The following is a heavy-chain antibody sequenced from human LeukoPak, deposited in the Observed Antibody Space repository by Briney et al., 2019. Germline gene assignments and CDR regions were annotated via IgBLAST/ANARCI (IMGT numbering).Heavy chain of an antibody. D-gene: IGHD1-26*01. J-gene: IGHJ3*02. CDR1: GFTFSSYG. V-gene: IGHV3-23*01. CDR3: ARDREVGAFDI. Sequence: GGSLRLSCAASGFTFSSYGMSWVRQAPGKGLEWVSAISGSGGSTYYTDSVKGRLTISRDNSKNTLYLQMNSLRAEDTAVYYCARDREVGAFDIWGQGTMVTVSS. CDR2: ISGSGGST.